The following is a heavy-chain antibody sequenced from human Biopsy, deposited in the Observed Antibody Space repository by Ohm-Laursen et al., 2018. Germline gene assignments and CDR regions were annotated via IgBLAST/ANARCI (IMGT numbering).Heavy chain of an antibody. J-gene: IGHJ6*02. Sequence: GSLRLSCSASGLIFSYYYMSWIRQAPGKGLEWIAYISARDGVVYYADSVKGRFTISRDNTNNSLYLQMTSLRPEDTAVFYCARGKYKNFSTGLPRPYHYTLDFWGPGTTVTVSS. CDR1: GLIFSYYY. CDR3: ARGKYKNFSTGLPRPYHYTLDF. V-gene: IGHV3-11*01. D-gene: IGHD3-22*01. CDR2: ISARDGVV.